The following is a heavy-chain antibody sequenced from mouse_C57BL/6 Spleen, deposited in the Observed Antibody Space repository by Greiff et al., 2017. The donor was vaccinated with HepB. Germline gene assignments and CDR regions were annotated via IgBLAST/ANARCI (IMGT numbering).Heavy chain of an antibody. V-gene: IGHV2-5*01. Sequence: VHLVESGPGLVQPSQSLSITCTVSGFSLTSYGVHWVRQSPGKGLEWLGVIWRGGSTDYYAAFMSRLSITKDNSKSQVFFKMNSLQADDTAIYYCAKNLLYYAMDYWGHGTSVTVSS. J-gene: IGHJ4*01. CDR2: IWRGGST. CDR3: AKNLLYYAMDY. CDR1: GFSLTSYG. D-gene: IGHD2-10*01.